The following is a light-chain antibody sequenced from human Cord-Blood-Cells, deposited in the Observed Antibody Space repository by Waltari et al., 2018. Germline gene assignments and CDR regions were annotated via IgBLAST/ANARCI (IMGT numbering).Light chain of an antibody. CDR1: SSDFGGYNY. CDR2: DVS. V-gene: IGLV2-14*01. CDR3: SSYTSSSTWV. J-gene: IGLJ3*02. Sequence: QSALTQPASVSGSPGQSITISCTGTSSDFGGYNYVSWYQQHPGKAPKLMIYDVSKRPSGVSHRFSGSKSGNTAYLTISGLQAEDEADYYCSSYTSSSTWVFGGGTKLTVL.